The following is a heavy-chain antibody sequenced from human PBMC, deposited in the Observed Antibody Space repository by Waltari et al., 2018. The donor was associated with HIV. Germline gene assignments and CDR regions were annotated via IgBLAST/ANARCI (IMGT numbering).Heavy chain of an antibody. Sequence: QVQLQESGPGLVKPSETLSLTCAVSDYSISSVYYLGWIRQPPGKGLEWIGSIYHSGSTYYNPSLKSRVTISVDTSKNQFSLKLSSVTAADTAVYYCARERGGYDILTGYWEVDVWGQGTTVTVSS. V-gene: IGHV4-38-2*02. J-gene: IGHJ6*02. CDR1: DYSISSVYY. CDR2: IYHSGST. CDR3: ARERGGYDILTGYWEVDV. D-gene: IGHD3-9*01.